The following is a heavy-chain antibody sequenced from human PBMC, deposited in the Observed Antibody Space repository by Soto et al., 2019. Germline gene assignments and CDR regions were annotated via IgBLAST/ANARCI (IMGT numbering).Heavy chain of an antibody. J-gene: IGHJ4*02. CDR1: GFTFSPCT. V-gene: IGHV3-30-3*01. CDR3: ASGGGFCGADRYKGGIDX. CDR2: ISYDGSDK. Sequence: WGSLRLSCAASGFTFSPCTMHWVRQTPGKGLEWVSVISYDGSDKNYGDSVRGRFTISSDNSNHTLFLQMNSLRAEDTALYYCASGGGFCGADRYKGGIDXWGQGARLTASX. D-gene: IGHD2-21*02.